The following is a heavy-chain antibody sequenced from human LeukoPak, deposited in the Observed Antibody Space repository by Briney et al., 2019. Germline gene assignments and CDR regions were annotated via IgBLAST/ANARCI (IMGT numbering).Heavy chain of an antibody. CDR1: GGSFSGYY. V-gene: IGHV4-34*01. CDR3: ARDGKMATTWLDAFDI. J-gene: IGHJ3*02. D-gene: IGHD5-24*01. Sequence: SETLSLTCAVYGGSFSGYYWSWIRQPPGKGLEWVGEINHSGSTNYNPSLKSRVTISVDTSKNQFSLKLSSVTAADTAVYYCARDGKMATTWLDAFDIWGQGTMVTVSS. CDR2: INHSGST.